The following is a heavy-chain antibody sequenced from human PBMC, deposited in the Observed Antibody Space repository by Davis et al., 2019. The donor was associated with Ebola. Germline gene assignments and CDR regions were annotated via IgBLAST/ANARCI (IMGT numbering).Heavy chain of an antibody. D-gene: IGHD6-13*01. CDR2: ITASGGST. V-gene: IGHV3-23*01. J-gene: IGHJ4*02. CDR3: AKDRFAAAAGTGVFDY. Sequence: PGGSLRLSCAASGFTLSFYAMNWVRQAPGKGLEWVSVITASGGSTYYADSMKGRFTISRDNSKNTQYLQMNSLRAEDTAVYYCAKDRFAAAAGTGVFDYWGQGTLVTVSS. CDR1: GFTLSFYA.